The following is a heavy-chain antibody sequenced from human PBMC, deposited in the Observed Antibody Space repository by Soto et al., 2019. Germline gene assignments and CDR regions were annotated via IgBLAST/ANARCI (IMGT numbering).Heavy chain of an antibody. D-gene: IGHD4-17*01. CDR1: GGTFSSYT. CDR2: IIPILGIA. J-gene: IGHJ6*02. Sequence: QVQLVQSGAEVKKPGSSVKVSCKASGGTFSSYTISWVRQAPGQGLEWMGRIIPILGIANYAQKFQGRVTITADKSTSTAYMELSSLRSEDTAVYYCARGRGGSDYGADYYYGMDVWGQGTTVTVSS. V-gene: IGHV1-69*02. CDR3: ARGRGGSDYGADYYYGMDV.